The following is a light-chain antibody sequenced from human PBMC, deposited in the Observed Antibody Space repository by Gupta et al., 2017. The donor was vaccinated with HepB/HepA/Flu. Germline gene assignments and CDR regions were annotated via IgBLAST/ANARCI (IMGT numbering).Light chain of an antibody. CDR3: QQYGSLPTT. V-gene: IGKV3-20*01. J-gene: IGKJ3*01. Sequence: EIVLTQSPGTLSLSPGKRATLSCRASLSVSSNYLAWYQQKPGRAPRLLSLGASRRATGIPDRCSGSGSGTDFTLTSNRLEPEDVAVYYCQQYGSLPTTFGPGTKVDIK. CDR1: LSVSSNY. CDR2: GAS.